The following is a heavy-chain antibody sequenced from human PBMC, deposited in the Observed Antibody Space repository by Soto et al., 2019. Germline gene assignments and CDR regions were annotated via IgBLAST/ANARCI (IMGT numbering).Heavy chain of an antibody. J-gene: IGHJ4*02. V-gene: IGHV4-39*01. Sequence: QLQLQESGPGLVKPSETLSLTCTVSGGSISSSSYYWGWIRQPPGKGLEWIGTIYYSGSTYYNPSLKSRVTISVDTSKNHFSLKLSSVTAADTAVFYCARRGSGGIAVAGTSFDYWGQGTLVTVSS. CDR2: IYYSGST. D-gene: IGHD6-19*01. CDR3: ARRGSGGIAVAGTSFDY. CDR1: GGSISSSSYY.